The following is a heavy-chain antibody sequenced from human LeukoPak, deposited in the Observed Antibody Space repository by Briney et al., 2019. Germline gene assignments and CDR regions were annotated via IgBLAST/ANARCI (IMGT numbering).Heavy chain of an antibody. Sequence: GASVKVSCNASGGTFSSYAISWVRQAPGQGLEWMGGIIPIFGTANYAQKFQGRVTITTDESTSTAYMELSSLRSEDTAVYYCARVRSGSGGRMGAFDIWGQGTMVTVSS. CDR2: IIPIFGTA. D-gene: IGHD2-15*01. J-gene: IGHJ3*02. V-gene: IGHV1-69*05. CDR3: ARVRSGSGGRMGAFDI. CDR1: GGTFSSYA.